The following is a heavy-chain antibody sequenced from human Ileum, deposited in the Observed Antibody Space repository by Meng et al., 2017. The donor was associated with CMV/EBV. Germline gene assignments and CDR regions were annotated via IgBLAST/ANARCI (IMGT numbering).Heavy chain of an antibody. V-gene: IGHV3-15*01. CDR3: TTDAAESFDY. D-gene: IGHD6-25*01. CDR2: IKSITDGGTT. J-gene: IGHJ4*02. Sequence: GGSLRLSCAASGFTFSNAWMSWVRQAPGKGLEWVGRIKSITDGGTTDYAAPVKGRFTISRDDSKNTLYLQMNSLKTEDTAVYYCTTDAAESFDYWGQGTLVTVSS. CDR1: GFTFSNAW.